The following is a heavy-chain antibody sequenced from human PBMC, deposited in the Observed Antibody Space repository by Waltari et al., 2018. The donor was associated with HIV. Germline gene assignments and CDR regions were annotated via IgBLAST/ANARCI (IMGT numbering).Heavy chain of an antibody. CDR1: GGSISSSSYY. Sequence: QLQLQESGPGLVKPSETLSLTCTVSGGSISSSSYYWGWIRQPPGKGLEWIGSIYYSGSTYYNPSLKSRVTISVDTSKNQFSLKLSSVTAADTAVYYCARGDYSNSGGLYYGMDVWGQGTTVTVSS. CDR3: ARGDYSNSGGLYYGMDV. D-gene: IGHD4-4*01. V-gene: IGHV4-39*07. CDR2: IYYSGST. J-gene: IGHJ6*02.